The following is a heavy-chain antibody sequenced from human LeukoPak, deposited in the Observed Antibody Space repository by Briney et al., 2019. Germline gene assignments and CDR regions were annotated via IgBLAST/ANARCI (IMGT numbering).Heavy chain of an antibody. D-gene: IGHD1-26*01. J-gene: IGHJ4*02. CDR1: GFTFTTYT. V-gene: IGHV3-30*03. CDR3: VSDWDGY. Sequence: GGSLRLSCAASGFTFTTYTMHWVRQAPGKGLEWVAVISFDGTNKYYTDSVKGRFTIPRDNSNNMLYLQMNSLRAEDSAVYYCVSDWDGYWGQGTLVTVSS. CDR2: ISFDGTNK.